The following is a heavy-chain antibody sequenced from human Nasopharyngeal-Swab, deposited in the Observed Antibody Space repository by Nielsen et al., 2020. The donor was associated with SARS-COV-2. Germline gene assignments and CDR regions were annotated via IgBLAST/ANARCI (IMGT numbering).Heavy chain of an antibody. Sequence: ASVKVSCKASGYTFISYDINWVRQATGQGLEWMGWMNPNSGNTGYAQKFQGRVTMTRNTSISTAYMELSSLRSEDTAVYYCARRRVPAATNWFDPWGQGTLVTVSS. D-gene: IGHD2-2*01. J-gene: IGHJ5*02. CDR2: MNPNSGNT. CDR1: GYTFISYD. V-gene: IGHV1-8*01. CDR3: ARRRVPAATNWFDP.